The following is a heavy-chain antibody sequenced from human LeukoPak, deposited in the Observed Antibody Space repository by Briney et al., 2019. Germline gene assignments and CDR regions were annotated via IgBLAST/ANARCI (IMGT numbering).Heavy chain of an antibody. CDR1: GFTFSNYA. V-gene: IGHV3-23*01. J-gene: IGHJ3*02. D-gene: IGHD2-21*02. CDR2: ISATGGST. CDR3: AKGPRTAPDDAFDI. Sequence: GGSLRLSCAASGFTFSNYAMSWVPPAPGKGLEWVSAISATGGSTYYVDSVKGRFTISRDNSKNTLYLQMNSLRAEDTAVYYCAKGPRTAPDDAFDIWGQGTMVTVSS.